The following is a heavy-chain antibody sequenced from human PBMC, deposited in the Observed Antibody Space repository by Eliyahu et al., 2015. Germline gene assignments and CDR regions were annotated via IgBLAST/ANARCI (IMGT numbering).Heavy chain of an antibody. V-gene: IGHV2-5*02. CDR3: AHRPRNSYYVPVWSWFDP. Sequence: QITLKESGPTLVKPTQTLTLTCTFSGXSLSTSXXGVGWIRQPPGKALEWLALIYXDDDKRYSPSLKSRLTITKDTSKNQVVLTMTNMDPVDTATYYCAHRPRNSYYVPVWSWFDPWGQGTLVTVSS. CDR2: IYXDDDK. J-gene: IGHJ5*02. CDR1: GXSLSTSXXG. D-gene: IGHD2/OR15-2a*01.